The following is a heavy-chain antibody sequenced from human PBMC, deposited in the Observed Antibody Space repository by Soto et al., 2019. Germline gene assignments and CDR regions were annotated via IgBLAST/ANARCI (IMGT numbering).Heavy chain of an antibody. V-gene: IGHV4-59*01. CDR2: IYYSGST. CDR3: ARDGGPYSSGWPNCFDP. D-gene: IGHD6-19*01. J-gene: IGHJ5*02. Sequence: SETLSLTCTVSGGSISSYYWSWIRQPPGKGLEWIGYIYYSGSTNYNPSFKSRVTISVDTSKNQFSLKLSSVTAADTAVYYCARDGGPYSSGWPNCFDPWGQGTLVTVSS. CDR1: GGSISSYY.